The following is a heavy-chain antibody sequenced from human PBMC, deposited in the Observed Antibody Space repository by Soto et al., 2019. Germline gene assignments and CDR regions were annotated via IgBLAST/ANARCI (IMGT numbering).Heavy chain of an antibody. CDR2: ISSSDSII. J-gene: IGHJ4*02. D-gene: IGHD3-22*01. CDR1: GFTFSDYS. Sequence: GGSLRLSCAASGFTFSDYSMSWIRQAPGKGLEWVSYISSSDSIIYYTDSVKGRFTISRDNAKNSLYLQMNSLRAEDTAVYYCARDLGYYDSSGYFDYWGQGTLVTVS. CDR3: ARDLGYYDSSGYFDY. V-gene: IGHV3-11*01.